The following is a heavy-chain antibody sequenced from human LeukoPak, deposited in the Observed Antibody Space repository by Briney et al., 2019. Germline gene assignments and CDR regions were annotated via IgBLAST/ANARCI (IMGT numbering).Heavy chain of an antibody. CDR1: GFTFSSYS. CDR2: ISSSSSTI. V-gene: IGHV3-48*01. J-gene: IGHJ4*02. CDR3: AKAGIVGATFRMDY. D-gene: IGHD1-26*01. Sequence: GGSLRLSCAASGFTFSSYSMNWVRQAPGKGLEWVSYISSSSSTIYYADSVKGRFTISRDNSKNTLYLQMNSLRAEDTAIYYCAKAGIVGATFRMDYWGQGTLVTVSS.